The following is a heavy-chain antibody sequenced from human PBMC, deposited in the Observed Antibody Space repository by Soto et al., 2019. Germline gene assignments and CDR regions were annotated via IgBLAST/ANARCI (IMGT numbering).Heavy chain of an antibody. D-gene: IGHD3-22*01. CDR2: ISPYNNDT. J-gene: IGHJ6*02. Sequence: ASVKVSCKASGYTFNSYGISWVRQAPGQGLEWLGWISPYNNDTKYAQRQQGRVNMSTDTSSRTAYMHLRSLRSDDTAVYFCARGGYYDSSGSRNYHYYGMDVWG. CDR3: ARGGYYDSSGSRNYHYYGMDV. V-gene: IGHV1-18*01. CDR1: GYTFNSYG.